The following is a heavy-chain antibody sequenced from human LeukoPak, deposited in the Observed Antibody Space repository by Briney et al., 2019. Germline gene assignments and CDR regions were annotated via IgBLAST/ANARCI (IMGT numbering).Heavy chain of an antibody. CDR1: GGSISSRSFY. CDR3: ARDLSGGSYVFEY. J-gene: IGHJ4*02. D-gene: IGHD1-26*01. CDR2: IFYSGGT. V-gene: IGHV4-39*02. Sequence: SETLSLTCTVSGGSISSRSFYWGWIRQPPGKGLEWIGTIFYSGGTYYNPSLKSRVTMSVDTSKNQFSLKLSSVTAADTAVYYCARDLSGGSYVFEYWGQGTLVTVSS.